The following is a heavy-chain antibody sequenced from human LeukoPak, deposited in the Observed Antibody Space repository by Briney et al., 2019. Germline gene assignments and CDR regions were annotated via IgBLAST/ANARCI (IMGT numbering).Heavy chain of an antibody. D-gene: IGHD2-2*01. CDR1: GGSISSGGYY. J-gene: IGHJ4*02. Sequence: PSETLSLTCTVSGGSISSGGYYWSWIRQHPGKGLEWIGYIYYSGSTYYNPSLKSRVTISVDTSKNQFSLKLSSGTAADTAVYYCARVVRYCSSTSCGYFDYWGQGTLVTVSS. CDR2: IYYSGST. V-gene: IGHV4-31*03. CDR3: ARVVRYCSSTSCGYFDY.